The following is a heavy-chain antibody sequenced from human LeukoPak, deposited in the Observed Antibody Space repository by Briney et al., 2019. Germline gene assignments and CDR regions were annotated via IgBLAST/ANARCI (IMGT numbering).Heavy chain of an antibody. CDR3: ARDFGGNSDY. CDR2: INRDGGTI. J-gene: IGHJ4*02. V-gene: IGHV3-74*01. D-gene: IGHD4-23*01. Sequence: GGSLRLSCAASGFTVSSYWMHWVRQAPGKGLVWVSRINRDGGTISYAGSVKVRFTSSRDYAKNTLYLHMNSLRAEDSAGYYCARDFGGNSDYWGQGTLVTVSS. CDR1: GFTVSSYW.